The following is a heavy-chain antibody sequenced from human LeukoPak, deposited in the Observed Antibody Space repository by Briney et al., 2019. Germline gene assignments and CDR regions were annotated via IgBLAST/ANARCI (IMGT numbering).Heavy chain of an antibody. D-gene: IGHD3-22*01. V-gene: IGHV3-48*01. J-gene: IGHJ4*02. CDR2: ISSSGSTI. CDR1: GFTFSSYS. CDR3: AKDLLHYYDSSGADY. Sequence: PGGSLRLSCAASGFTFSSYSMNWLRQAPGKGLEWVSYISSSGSTIYYADSVKGRFTISRDNSKNTLYLQMNSLRAEDTAVYYCAKDLLHYYDSSGADYWGQGTLVTVSS.